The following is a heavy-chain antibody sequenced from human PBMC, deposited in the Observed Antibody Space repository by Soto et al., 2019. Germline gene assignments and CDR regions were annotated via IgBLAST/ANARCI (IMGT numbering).Heavy chain of an antibody. D-gene: IGHD5-12*01. V-gene: IGHV4-34*01. CDR2: INQSGST. CDR3: AREILVVATIRIGTYGMDV. Sequence: ETLSLSFAVYRGSFRGYYWRRIRKLPRKGLEWIGEINQSGSTNYNPSLKSRVTIPVDKSKNQFSLKLSSVTDADKAVYYCAREILVVATIRIGTYGMDVLGQGTTVTVS. J-gene: IGHJ6*02. CDR1: RGSFRGYY.